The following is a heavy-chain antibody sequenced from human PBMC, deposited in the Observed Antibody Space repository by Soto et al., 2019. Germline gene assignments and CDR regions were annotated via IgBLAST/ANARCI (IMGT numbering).Heavy chain of an antibody. D-gene: IGHD1-1*01. V-gene: IGHV2-5*02. CDR3: AHRLSGYNWDGGYFDY. J-gene: IGHJ4*02. CDR2: IYWDDDK. CDR1: GFSLTTSPMG. Sequence: QITLKESGPTLVKPTQTLTLTCTFSGFSLTTSPMGVGWIRQPPGKALEWLVVIYWDDDKRYSPSLRSRRPINKDPSTTEVVLTMTTTHPVDTATYYCAHRLSGYNWDGGYFDYWGQGALVTVSS.